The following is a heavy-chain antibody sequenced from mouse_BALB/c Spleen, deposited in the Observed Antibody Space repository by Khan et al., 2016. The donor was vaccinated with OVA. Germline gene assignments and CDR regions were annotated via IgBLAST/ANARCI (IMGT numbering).Heavy chain of an antibody. Sequence: QVQLKQSGPGLVAPSQSLSITCTVSGFSLSRYNIHWVRQPPGKGLEWLGMIWGGGGTDYNSTLKSRLSISKDNSKSQVFLKMNSLQTVDTAIYYCARAYYRYDGYYAMDYWGQGTSVTVSS. CDR2: IWGGGGT. V-gene: IGHV2-6-4*01. J-gene: IGHJ4*01. CDR1: GFSLSRYN. CDR3: ARAYYRYDGYYAMDY. D-gene: IGHD2-14*01.